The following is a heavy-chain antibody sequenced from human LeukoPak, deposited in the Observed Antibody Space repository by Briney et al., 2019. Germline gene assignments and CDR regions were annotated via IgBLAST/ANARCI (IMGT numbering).Heavy chain of an antibody. CDR3: ARAYSSSWYLNWFDP. Sequence: SETLSLTCTVSGGSISSSSYYWGWIRQPPGKGLEWIGNIYHSGSTYYNPSLKSRVTISVDTSKNQFSLKLSSVTAADTAVYYCARAYSSSWYLNWFDPWGQGTPVTVSS. V-gene: IGHV4-39*07. CDR1: GGSISSSSYY. D-gene: IGHD6-13*01. CDR2: IYHSGST. J-gene: IGHJ5*02.